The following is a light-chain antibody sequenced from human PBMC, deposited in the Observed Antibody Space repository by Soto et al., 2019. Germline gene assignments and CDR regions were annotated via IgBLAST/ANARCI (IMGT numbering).Light chain of an antibody. J-gene: IGLJ2*01. CDR1: ALPKQY. Sequence: SYELTQPPSVSVSPGQTARITCSGDALPKQYAYWYQQKPGQAPVLVIYKDSERPSGIPERFSGSSSGTTVTLTISGVQAEDEADYYCQSADSSGIMRVFGGGTKVTVL. V-gene: IGLV3-25*03. CDR3: QSADSSGIMRV. CDR2: KDS.